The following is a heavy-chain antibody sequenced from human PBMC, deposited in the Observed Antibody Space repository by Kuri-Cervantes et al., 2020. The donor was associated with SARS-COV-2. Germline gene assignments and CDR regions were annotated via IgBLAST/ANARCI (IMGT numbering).Heavy chain of an antibody. CDR1: GFTFSNAW. Sequence: GESLKISCAASGFTFSNAWMNWVRQAPGKGLEWVGRIKSKTDGGTTDYAAPVKGRFTISRDDSKNTLYLQMNSLKTEDTAVYYCTTDAYWSEGHGAFDIWGQGTMVTVSS. J-gene: IGHJ3*02. V-gene: IGHV3-15*07. CDR3: TTDAYWSEGHGAFDI. CDR2: IKSKTDGGTT. D-gene: IGHD2-15*01.